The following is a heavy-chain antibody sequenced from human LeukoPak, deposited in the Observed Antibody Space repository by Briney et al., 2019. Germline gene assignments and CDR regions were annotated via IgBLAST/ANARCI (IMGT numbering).Heavy chain of an antibody. Sequence: GGSLRLSCAASGFAFSSFDMHWVRQPTGQGLEWVSTIGTASDTYYPGSVEGRFTLSRGNAKNSLYLQMNSLTAGDTAVYYCARGPPRGKYYYMDVWGKGTTVTVSS. CDR2: IGTASDT. J-gene: IGHJ6*03. CDR1: GFAFSSFD. D-gene: IGHD1-1*01. V-gene: IGHV3-13*01. CDR3: ARGPPRGKYYYMDV.